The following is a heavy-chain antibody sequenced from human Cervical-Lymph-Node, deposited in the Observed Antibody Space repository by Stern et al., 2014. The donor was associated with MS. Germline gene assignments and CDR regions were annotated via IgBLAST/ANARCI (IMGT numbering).Heavy chain of an antibody. CDR3: AKVSWGTLAYYFDS. J-gene: IGHJ4*02. CDR1: GFIFRNCA. CDR2: VSYDGDLQ. V-gene: IGHV3-30*18. D-gene: IGHD3-16*01. Sequence: QVQLVQSGGGVVQPGRSLRLSCAASGFIFRNCAMHWVRQAPGKGLQWVAAVSYDGDLQYYAESVKGRFTISRDNSNNTLYLQMNSLRAEDTAVYYCAKVSWGTLAYYFDSWGQGALVTVSS.